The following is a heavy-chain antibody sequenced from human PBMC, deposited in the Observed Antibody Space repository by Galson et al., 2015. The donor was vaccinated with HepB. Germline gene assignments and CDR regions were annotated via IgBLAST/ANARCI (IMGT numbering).Heavy chain of an antibody. CDR3: ARDLGRGYSGYDCGY. CDR2: ISAYNGNT. CDR1: GYTFTTYG. Sequence: SVKVSCKASGYTFTTYGISWVRQAPGQGLEWMGWISAYNGNTNYAQKLQDRVTMTTDTFTSTAYMELRSLRSDDTAVYYCARDLGRGYSGYDCGYWGQGTLVTVSS. V-gene: IGHV1-18*01. D-gene: IGHD5-12*01. J-gene: IGHJ4*02.